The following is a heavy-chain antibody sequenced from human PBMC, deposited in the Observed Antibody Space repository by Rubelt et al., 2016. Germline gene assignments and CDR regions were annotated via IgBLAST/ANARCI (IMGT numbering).Heavy chain of an antibody. D-gene: IGHD1-20*01. Sequence: QVQLVQSGAEVKKPGASVKVSCKASGYTFTSYAMNWVRQAPGQGLEWMGWISAYNGNTNYAQELQGRGNMTTETSTSTAYMELRSLRADDTAVYYCARVLYNWNEVDPWGQGTLVTVAS. V-gene: IGHV1-18*01. CDR3: ARVLYNWNEVDP. CDR2: ISAYNGNT. J-gene: IGHJ5*02. CDR1: GYTFTSYA.